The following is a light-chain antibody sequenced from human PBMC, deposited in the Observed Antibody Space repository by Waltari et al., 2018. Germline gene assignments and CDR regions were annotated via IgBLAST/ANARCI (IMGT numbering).Light chain of an antibody. Sequence: QSVLTQPPSVSGAPGQRVTFSCPGSSSNIGADYDVQWYQQLPGTAPKLLIFGNTNRPSGVPDRFSGSKSGTSASLAITGLQAEDEADYYCQSYDSSLSGYVFGAGTKVTVL. CDR2: GNT. V-gene: IGLV1-40*01. CDR1: SSNIGADYD. J-gene: IGLJ1*01. CDR3: QSYDSSLSGYV.